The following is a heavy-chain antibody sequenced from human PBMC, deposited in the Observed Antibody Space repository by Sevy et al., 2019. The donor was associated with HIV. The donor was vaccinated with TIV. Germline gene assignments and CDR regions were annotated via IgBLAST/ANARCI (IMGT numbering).Heavy chain of an antibody. D-gene: IGHD1-26*01. CDR3: ASDSGTYTYYFDY. J-gene: IGHJ4*02. V-gene: IGHV4-34*01. Sequence: LTCAVYSESFRRYYWNWIRQSPEKGLEWIGEINHSGTTNYNPSLKSRITISVDPSRNQISLKLNSVTAADTAVYYCASDSGTYTYYFDYWGQGTPVTVSS. CDR2: INHSGTT. CDR1: SESFRRYY.